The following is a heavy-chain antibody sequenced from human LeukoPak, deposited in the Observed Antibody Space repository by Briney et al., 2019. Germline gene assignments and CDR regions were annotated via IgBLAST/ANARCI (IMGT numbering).Heavy chain of an antibody. CDR2: ISDSGDYT. V-gene: IGHV3-23*01. CDR3: AKDTSIGKYCTNGVCSPFDY. CDR1: GFTFSSYA. D-gene: IGHD2-8*01. J-gene: IGHJ4*02. Sequence: GGSLTLSCAGSGFTFSSYAMSWVRQAPGQGLEWVSVISDSGDYTSYADSMRGRFTISRDNSRNTLYLQMISLRPEDTAVYYCAKDTSIGKYCTNGVCSPFDYWGQGTLVTVSS.